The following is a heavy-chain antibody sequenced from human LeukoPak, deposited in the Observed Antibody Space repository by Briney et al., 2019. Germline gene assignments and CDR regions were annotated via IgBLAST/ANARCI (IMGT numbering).Heavy chain of an antibody. J-gene: IGHJ5*02. CDR1: GFTFSSYA. Sequence: PGRSLRLSCVASGFTFSSYAMPWVRQAPGKGLEWVAVISYDGSNKYYADSVKGRFTISRDNSKNTLYLQMNSLRAEDTAVYYCARGFIVVVRGNWFDPWGQGTLVTVSS. CDR3: ARGFIVVVRGNWFDP. CDR2: ISYDGSNK. D-gene: IGHD2-2*01. V-gene: IGHV3-30*01.